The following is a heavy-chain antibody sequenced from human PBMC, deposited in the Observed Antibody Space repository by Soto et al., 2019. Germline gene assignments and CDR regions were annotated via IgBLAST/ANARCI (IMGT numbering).Heavy chain of an antibody. D-gene: IGHD4-17*01. V-gene: IGHV1-69*01. CDR3: AREGDYGDYEVY. CDR1: GGTFGSYA. Sequence: QVQLVQSGAEVKKPGSSVKVSCKASGGTFGSYAISWVRQAPGQGLEWMGGIIPIFGTANYAQKFQGRVTITADESTSTADMELSSLRSEDTAVYYCAREGDYGDYEVYWGQGTLVTVSS. CDR2: IIPIFGTA. J-gene: IGHJ4*02.